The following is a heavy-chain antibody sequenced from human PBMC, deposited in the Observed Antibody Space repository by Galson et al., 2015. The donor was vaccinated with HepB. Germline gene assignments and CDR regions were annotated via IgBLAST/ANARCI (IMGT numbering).Heavy chain of an antibody. CDR2: ISSGSNYI. CDR3: ARDPLGYCISTSCLGYYYYGLDV. CDR1: GFTFTSYS. V-gene: IGHV3-21*01. Sequence: SLRLSCAASGFTFTSYSMNWVRQAPGKGLEWVSSISSGSNYIYYADSVKGRFTISRDNAENSLYLQMNSLRAEDTALYYCARDPLGYCISTSCLGYYYYGLDVWGQGTTVTVSS. J-gene: IGHJ6*02. D-gene: IGHD2-2*03.